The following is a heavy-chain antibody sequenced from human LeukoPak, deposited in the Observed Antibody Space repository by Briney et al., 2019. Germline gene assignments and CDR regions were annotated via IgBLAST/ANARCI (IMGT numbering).Heavy chain of an antibody. CDR3: ARGRFSVYYFDY. V-gene: IGHV4-34*01. CDR1: GGSFSDYY. Sequence: SETLSLTCGASGGSFSDYYWSWIRQPPGKGLEWIGEIIRSGATSSSPSLKSRVTISMDPSKNQFSLRLSSVTAADTAVYYCARGRFSVYYFDYWGQGSLVTVSS. D-gene: IGHD3-3*02. CDR2: IIRSGAT. J-gene: IGHJ4*02.